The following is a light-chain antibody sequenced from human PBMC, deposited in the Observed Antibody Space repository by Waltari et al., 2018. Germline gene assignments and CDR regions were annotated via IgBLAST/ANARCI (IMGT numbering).Light chain of an antibody. Sequence: DILMTQSPDSLSVSLAVRATINCKSSLSILHSSENKNQLGWYQQKSGQCPKLLIYGAATRESGVPDRFSGSGSVTDFTLTSSSRQTEDVAVYDCQQYYTTPFTLGPGTKVDIK. CDR1: LSILHSSENKNQ. CDR2: GAA. CDR3: QQYYTTPFT. J-gene: IGKJ3*01. V-gene: IGKV4-1*01.